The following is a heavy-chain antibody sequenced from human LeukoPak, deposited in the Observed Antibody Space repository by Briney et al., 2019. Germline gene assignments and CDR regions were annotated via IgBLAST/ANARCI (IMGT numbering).Heavy chain of an antibody. CDR1: GYTFTGYY. J-gene: IGHJ4*02. D-gene: IGHD6-13*01. V-gene: IGHV1-69*05. CDR3: ARGLAVRHSSSWYDTYFDY. CDR2: IIPIFGTA. Sequence: SVKVSCKASGYTFTGYYMHWVRQAPGQGLEWMGGIIPIFGTANYAQKFQGRVTITTDESTSTAYMELSSLRSEHTAVYYCARGLAVRHSSSWYDTYFDYWGQRTLVTVSS.